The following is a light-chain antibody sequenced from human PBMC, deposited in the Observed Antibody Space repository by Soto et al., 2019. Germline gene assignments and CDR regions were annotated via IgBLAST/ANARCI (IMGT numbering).Light chain of an antibody. J-gene: IGKJ4*01. CDR3: QQRSNWPPT. CDR2: DAT. Sequence: EVVLTQSPATMSLSPGERATLSCRASQSVSSYLAWYQQKPGQAPRLLIYDATNRANGIPARFSGSGSGTDFSLTITSLAPEEFAFYYCQQRSNWPPTFGGGTKV. V-gene: IGKV3-11*01. CDR1: QSVSSY.